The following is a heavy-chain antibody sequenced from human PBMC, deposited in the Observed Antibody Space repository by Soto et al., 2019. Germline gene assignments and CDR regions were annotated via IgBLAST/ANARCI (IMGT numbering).Heavy chain of an antibody. CDR3: AREGVSSSWYNYYGMDV. V-gene: IGHV4-59*01. D-gene: IGHD6-13*01. J-gene: IGHJ6*02. Sequence: SETLSLTCTVSGGSISSYFWSWIRQPPGKGLEWIGYIYYSGSTNYNPSLKSRVTISVDTSKNQFSLKLSSVTAADTAVYYCAREGVSSSWYNYYGMDVWGQGTTVTVSS. CDR1: GGSISSYF. CDR2: IYYSGST.